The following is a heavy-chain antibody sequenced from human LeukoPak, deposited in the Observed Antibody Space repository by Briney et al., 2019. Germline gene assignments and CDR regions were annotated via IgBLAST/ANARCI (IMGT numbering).Heavy chain of an antibody. J-gene: IGHJ5*02. CDR2: IYYTGST. V-gene: IGHV4-59*12. D-gene: IGHD5-12*01. CDR1: GGSISTYY. Sequence: SETLSLTCTVSGGSISTYYWSWIRQPPGKGLEWIGYIYYTGSTNYNSSLKSRVTISVDTSKNQFSLKLSSVTAADTAVYYCARQIRWLRYWFDPWGQGTLVTVSS. CDR3: ARQIRWLRYWFDP.